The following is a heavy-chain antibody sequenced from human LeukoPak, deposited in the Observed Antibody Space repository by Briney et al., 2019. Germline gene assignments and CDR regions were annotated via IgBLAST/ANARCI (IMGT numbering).Heavy chain of an antibody. CDR3: ATDGWVSYYYDSSGYYSDY. CDR1: GGTFSSYA. J-gene: IGHJ4*02. V-gene: IGHV3-30-3*01. CDR2: ISYDGSNK. D-gene: IGHD3-22*01. Sequence: SCKASGGTFSSYAMHWVRQAPGKGLEWVAVISYDGSNKYYADSVKGRFTISRDNSKNTLYLQMNSLRAEDTAVYYCATDGWVSYYYDSSGYYSDYWGQGTLVTVSS.